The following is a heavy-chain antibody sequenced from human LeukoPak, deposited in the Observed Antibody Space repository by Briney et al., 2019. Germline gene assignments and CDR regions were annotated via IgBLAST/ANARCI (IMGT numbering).Heavy chain of an antibody. CDR2: IYYSGST. D-gene: IGHD2-2*01. CDR3: ARCGSTSCYLGY. Sequence: SETLSLTCTVSGGSISSSSYYWGWIRQPPGKGLEWIGSIYYSGSTYYNPSLKSRVTISVDTSKNQFSLKLSSVTAADTAVYYCARCGSTSCYLGYWGQGTLVTVSS. CDR1: GGSISSSSYY. V-gene: IGHV4-39*01. J-gene: IGHJ4*02.